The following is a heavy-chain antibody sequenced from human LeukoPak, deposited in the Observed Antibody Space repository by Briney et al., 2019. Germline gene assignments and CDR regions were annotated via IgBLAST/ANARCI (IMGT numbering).Heavy chain of an antibody. Sequence: PSETLSLTCTVSGGSISSYYWSWIRQPAGKGLEWIGRIYTSGSTNYNPSLKSRVTMSVDTSKNQFSLKLSSVTAADTAVYYCARDQGRYFDWLLLGAFDIWGQGTMVTVSS. D-gene: IGHD3-9*01. J-gene: IGHJ3*02. CDR2: IYTSGST. CDR3: ARDQGRYFDWLLLGAFDI. CDR1: GGSISSYY. V-gene: IGHV4-4*07.